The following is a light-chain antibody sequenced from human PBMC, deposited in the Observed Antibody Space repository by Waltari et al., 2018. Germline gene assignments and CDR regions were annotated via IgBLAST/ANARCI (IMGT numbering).Light chain of an antibody. Sequence: IVLTQSPGTLSLSPGERATLSCRASQSVSRTLAWYQQNPGQAPRLLLYGASTRAAGIPDRFGGSGSGADLSLTISRLEQDDFAVYCCQHYVRLPVTFGQGSKVEIK. CDR2: GAS. J-gene: IGKJ1*01. V-gene: IGKV3-20*01. CDR1: QSVSRT. CDR3: QHYVRLPVT.